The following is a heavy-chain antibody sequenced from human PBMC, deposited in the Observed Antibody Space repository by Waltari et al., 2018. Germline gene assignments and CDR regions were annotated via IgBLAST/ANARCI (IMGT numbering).Heavy chain of an antibody. CDR3: ARTQYSFDFDC. J-gene: IGHJ4*02. CDR1: GVPFSTYA. V-gene: IGHV3-30*16. Sequence: QVQLVESGGGVVQRGGSLRLSCSVSGVPFSTYAIHWVRQAPGKGVELMTFISCYGGDKFYADSVEGRFSISRDNLKNSVFLEAYSLRPEDTAIYYCARTQYSFDFDCWGQGTLVTVSP. CDR2: ISCYGGDK. D-gene: IGHD4-4*01.